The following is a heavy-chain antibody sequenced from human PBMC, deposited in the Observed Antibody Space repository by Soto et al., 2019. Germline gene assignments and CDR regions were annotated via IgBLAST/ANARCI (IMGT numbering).Heavy chain of an antibody. V-gene: IGHV3-11*01. CDR1: GFTLSDYY. D-gene: IGHD2-2*01. CDR2: ISGGRSTI. CDR3: ARFACTSNICTRPDSWFDP. J-gene: IGHJ5*02. Sequence: GGSLRLSCAASGFTLSDYYMSWIRQAPGKGLEWVSYISGGRSTIYYADSVKGRFTISRDNAKNSLHLQMDSLRAEDTAVYYCARFACTSNICTRPDSWFDPWGQGTLVTVSS.